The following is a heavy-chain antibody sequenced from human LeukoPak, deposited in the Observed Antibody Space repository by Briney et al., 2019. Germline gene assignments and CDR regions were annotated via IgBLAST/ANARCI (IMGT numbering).Heavy chain of an antibody. CDR1: GFTVSSNY. CDR3: AKTSIGYCSGGSCYHLDY. CDR2: IYSGGST. Sequence: GGSLRLSCAASGFTVSSNYMSWVRQAPGKGLEWVSVIYSGGSTYYADSVRGRFTISRDNSKNTLYLQMNSLRAEDTAVYYCAKTSIGYCSGGSCYHLDYWGQGTLVTVSS. J-gene: IGHJ4*02. D-gene: IGHD2-15*01. V-gene: IGHV3-53*05.